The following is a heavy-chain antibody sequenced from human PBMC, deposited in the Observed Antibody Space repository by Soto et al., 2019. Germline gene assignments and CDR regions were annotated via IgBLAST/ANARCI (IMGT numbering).Heavy chain of an antibody. CDR3: ARDLGRDGYNFPDYAFDY. V-gene: IGHV3-30-3*01. J-gene: IGHJ4*02. CDR1: GFTFSSYA. CDR2: ISYDGSNK. Sequence: GGSLRLSCAASGFTFSSYAMHWVRQAPGKGLEWVAVISYDGSNKYYADSVKGRFTISRDNSKNTLYLQMNSLRAEDTAVCYCARDLGRDGYNFPDYAFDYWGQGTLVTVSS. D-gene: IGHD5-12*01.